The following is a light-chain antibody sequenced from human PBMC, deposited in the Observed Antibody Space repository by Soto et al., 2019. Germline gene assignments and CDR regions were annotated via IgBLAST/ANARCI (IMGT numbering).Light chain of an antibody. CDR3: LLSFSTPPMYT. CDR1: QSISRY. Sequence: DIQMTQSPSSLSASVGDRVTITCRASQSISRYLNWYQQKPVKATKLLIYAASSLQTGVPSRFSGSGSGTEFTLTISSLQPEDFATYCGLLSFSTPPMYTFGQGTKLEI. CDR2: AAS. J-gene: IGKJ2*01. V-gene: IGKV1-39*01.